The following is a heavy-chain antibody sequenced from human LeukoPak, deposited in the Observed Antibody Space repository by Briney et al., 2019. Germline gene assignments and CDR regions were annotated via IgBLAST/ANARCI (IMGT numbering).Heavy chain of an antibody. CDR3: AKSKDYYGSGSRDY. Sequence: GGSLRLSCAASGFTFSRLGMHWVRQAPGKGLEWVSAISGSGGSTYYADSVKGRFTISRDNSKNTLYLQMNSLRAEDTAVYYCAKSKDYYGSGSRDYWGQGTLVTVSS. CDR2: ISGSGGST. V-gene: IGHV3-23*01. D-gene: IGHD3-10*01. J-gene: IGHJ4*02. CDR1: GFTFSRLG.